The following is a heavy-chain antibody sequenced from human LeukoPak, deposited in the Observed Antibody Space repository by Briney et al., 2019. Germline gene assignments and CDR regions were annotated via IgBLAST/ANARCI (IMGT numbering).Heavy chain of an antibody. CDR3: ARTGYSSGWYVGSFQY. D-gene: IGHD6-19*01. J-gene: IGHJ4*02. Sequence: GESLKISCKGSGYSFTSYWIGWVRQMPGKGLEWIGIIYPADSDTKYSPSFQGQVTVSADKSISTAYLQWSSLKASDTAIYFCARTGYSSGWYVGSFQYWGQGTLVTVSS. V-gene: IGHV5-51*01. CDR1: GYSFTSYW. CDR2: IYPADSDT.